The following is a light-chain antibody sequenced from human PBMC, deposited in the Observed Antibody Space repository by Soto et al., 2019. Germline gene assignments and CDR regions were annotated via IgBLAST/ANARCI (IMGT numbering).Light chain of an antibody. Sequence: DIQMTQSPSSLSASVGDRVTITCRASQSISSYLNWYQQKPGKAPKLLIYAASNLQSGVPSRFSGSGSGTDFTLTSSSLQPEDFGTSYCQQSYSTPPYTFGQGTKLEIK. CDR2: AAS. CDR1: QSISSY. CDR3: QQSYSTPPYT. J-gene: IGKJ2*01. V-gene: IGKV1-39*01.